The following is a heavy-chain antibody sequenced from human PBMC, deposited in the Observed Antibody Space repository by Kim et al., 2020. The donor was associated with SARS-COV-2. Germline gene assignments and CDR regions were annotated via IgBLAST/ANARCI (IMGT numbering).Heavy chain of an antibody. Sequence: GGSLRLSCAASGFTFSDYWMHWVRQAPGKEPVWVSRVNDDGSDTAYADSVRGRFTISRDNAKSTLYLQMNSLRAEDTAVYYCATVPIVTVPAALFDHWGQGTLVTVSS. J-gene: IGHJ4*02. V-gene: IGHV3-74*01. CDR3: ATVPIVTVPAALFDH. D-gene: IGHD2-2*01. CDR2: VNDDGSDT. CDR1: GFTFSDYW.